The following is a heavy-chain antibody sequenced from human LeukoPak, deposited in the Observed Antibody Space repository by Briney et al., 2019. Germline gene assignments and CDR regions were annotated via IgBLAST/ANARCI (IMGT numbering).Heavy chain of an antibody. Sequence: SETLSLTCAVSGGSISSSNRWSWVRQPPGKGLEWIGEIYHSGSTNYNPSLKSRVTTSVDKSKNQFSLKLSSVTAADTAVYYCARDYGGLYGDYFDYWGQGTLVTVSS. V-gene: IGHV4-4*02. CDR2: IYHSGST. J-gene: IGHJ4*02. D-gene: IGHD4-17*01. CDR3: ARDYGGLYGDYFDY. CDR1: GGSISSSNR.